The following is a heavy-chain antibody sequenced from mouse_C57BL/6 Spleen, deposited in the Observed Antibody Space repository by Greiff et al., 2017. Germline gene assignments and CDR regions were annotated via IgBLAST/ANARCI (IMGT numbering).Heavy chain of an antibody. Sequence: VQLKESGPGLVKPSQSLSLTCSVTGYSITSGYYWNWIRQFPGNKLEWMGYISYDGSNNYNPSLKNRISITRDTSKNQFFLKLNSVTTEDTATYYCARGSHGGYYAMDYWGQGTSVTVSS. V-gene: IGHV3-6*01. CDR1: GYSITSGYY. CDR3: ARGSHGGYYAMDY. CDR2: ISYDGSN. J-gene: IGHJ4*01.